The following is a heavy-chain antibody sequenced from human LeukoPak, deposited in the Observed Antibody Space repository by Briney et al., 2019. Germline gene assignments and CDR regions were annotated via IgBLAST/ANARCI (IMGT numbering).Heavy chain of an antibody. Sequence: GGSLRLSCAASGFTVSSNYMSWVRQAPGKGLEWVSVIYSGGSTYYADSVKGRFTISRDNSKNTLYLQMNSLRAEDTAVYYCARGYYDSSGYYAYDYWGQGTLVTVSS. D-gene: IGHD3-22*01. V-gene: IGHV3-66*01. CDR3: ARGYYDSSGYYAYDY. CDR2: IYSGGST. CDR1: GFTVSSNY. J-gene: IGHJ4*02.